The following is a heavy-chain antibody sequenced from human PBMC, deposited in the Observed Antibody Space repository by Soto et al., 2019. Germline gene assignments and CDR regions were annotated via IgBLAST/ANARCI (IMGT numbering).Heavy chain of an antibody. Sequence: SVKVSCKASGGTFSSYAISWVRQAPGQGLEWMGGIIPIFGTANYAQKFQGRVTITADESTSTAYMELSSLRSEDTAVYYCALVPSFRGHIFPMDVSGQRTTVTLSS. CDR3: ALVPSFRGHIFPMDV. CDR2: IIPIFGTA. CDR1: GGTFSSYA. V-gene: IGHV1-69*13. D-gene: IGHD3-10*01. J-gene: IGHJ6*02.